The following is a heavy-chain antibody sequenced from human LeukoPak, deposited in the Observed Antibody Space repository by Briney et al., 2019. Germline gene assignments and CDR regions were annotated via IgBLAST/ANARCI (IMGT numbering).Heavy chain of an antibody. V-gene: IGHV3-7*01. CDR3: ARDEGRIAAAGQSDY. CDR1: GFTFSSYW. D-gene: IGHD6-13*01. CDR2: IKQDGSEK. Sequence: PGGSLRLSCAASGFTFSSYWMSWVRQAPGKGLEWVANIKQDGSEKYYVDSVKGRFTISRDNAKNSLYLQMNSLRAEDTAVYYCARDEGRIAAAGQSDYWGQGTLVTVSS. J-gene: IGHJ4*02.